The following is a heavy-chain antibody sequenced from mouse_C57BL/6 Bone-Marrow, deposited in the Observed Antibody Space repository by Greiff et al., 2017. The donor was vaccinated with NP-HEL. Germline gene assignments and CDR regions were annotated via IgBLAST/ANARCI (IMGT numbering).Heavy chain of an antibody. D-gene: IGHD1-1*01. J-gene: IGHJ2*01. CDR2: IDPSDSYT. CDR1: GYTFTSYW. V-gene: IGHV1-59*01. Sequence: QVQLQQPGAELVRPGTSVKLSCKASGYTFTSYWMHWVKQRPGQGLEWIRVIDPSDSYTNYNQKFKGKATLTVDTSSSTAYMQLSSLTSEDSAVYYCARAVGGYWGQGTTLTVSS. CDR3: ARAVGGY.